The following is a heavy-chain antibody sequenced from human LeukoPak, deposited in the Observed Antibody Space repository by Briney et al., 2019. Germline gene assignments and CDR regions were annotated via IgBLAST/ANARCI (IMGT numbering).Heavy chain of an antibody. D-gene: IGHD3-10*01. CDR1: GFTFSGNW. Sequence: PGESLRLSCADSGFTFSGNWMHRVRHATVKKTMWASRINSDGSSTAYADSVEGRFTISRDNAKNTLYLQMNSLRAEDTAVYYCAGRYYYYMDVWGKGTTVTVSS. J-gene: IGHJ6*03. CDR3: AGRYYYYMDV. CDR2: INSDGSST. V-gene: IGHV3-74*01.